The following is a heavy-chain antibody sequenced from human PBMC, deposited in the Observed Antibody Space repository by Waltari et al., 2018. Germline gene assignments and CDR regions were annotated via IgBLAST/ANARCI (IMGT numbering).Heavy chain of an antibody. CDR1: GGSISSGSYY. D-gene: IGHD3-22*01. V-gene: IGHV4-61*02. J-gene: IGHJ6*03. CDR3: ARDSPNYDSSGYQYYYYYMDV. CDR2: IYTSGST. Sequence: QVQLQESGPGLVKPSQTLSLTCTVSGGSISSGSYYWSWIRQPAGKGLEWIGRIYTSGSTNYNPSLKSRVTISVDTSKNQFSLKLSSVTAADTAMYYCARDSPNYDSSGYQYYYYYMDVWGKGTTVTVSS.